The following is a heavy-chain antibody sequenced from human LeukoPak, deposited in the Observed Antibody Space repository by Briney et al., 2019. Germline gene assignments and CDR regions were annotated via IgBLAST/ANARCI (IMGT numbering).Heavy chain of an antibody. CDR3: ARDDTMVRGVIITGLFDY. Sequence: PGGSLRLSCAASGFTFSSYAMSWVRQAPGKGLEWVSAISGSGGSTYYADSVKGRFTISRDNAKNSLYLQMNSLRAEDTAVYYCARDDTMVRGVIITGLFDYWGQGTLVTVSS. CDR2: ISGSGGST. J-gene: IGHJ4*02. D-gene: IGHD3-10*01. V-gene: IGHV3-23*01. CDR1: GFTFSSYA.